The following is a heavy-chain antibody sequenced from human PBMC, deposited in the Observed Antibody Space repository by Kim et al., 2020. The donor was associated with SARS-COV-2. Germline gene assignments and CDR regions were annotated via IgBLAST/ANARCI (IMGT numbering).Heavy chain of an antibody. V-gene: IGHV3-33*06. CDR2: IWYDGSNK. Sequence: GGSLRLSCAASGFTFSSYAMHWVRQAPGKGLEWVAVIWYDGSNKYYADSVKGRFTISRDNSKNTLYLQMNSLRAEDTAVYYCAKPGGGGGSPYYFDYWGQGTLVTVSS. CDR3: AKPGGGGGSPYYFDY. CDR1: GFTFSSYA. D-gene: IGHD2-21*01. J-gene: IGHJ4*02.